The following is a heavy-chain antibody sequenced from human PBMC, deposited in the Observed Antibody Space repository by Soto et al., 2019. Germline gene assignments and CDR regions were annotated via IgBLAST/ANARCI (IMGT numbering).Heavy chain of an antibody. CDR3: ASLRSLYHYYGSGGVMDV. CDR1: GFTFSSYW. Sequence: GGSLRLSCAASGFTFSSYWMHWVRQAPGKGLVWVSRINSDGSSTSYADSVKGRFTISRDNAKNTLYLQMNSLRAEDTAVYYCASLRSLYHYYGSGGVMDVWGQGTTVTVSS. V-gene: IGHV3-74*01. CDR2: INSDGSST. J-gene: IGHJ6*02. D-gene: IGHD3-10*01.